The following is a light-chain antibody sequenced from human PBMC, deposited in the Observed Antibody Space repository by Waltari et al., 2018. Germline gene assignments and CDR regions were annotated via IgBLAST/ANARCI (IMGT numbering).Light chain of an antibody. CDR2: EVS. CDR3: CSYAGSTTRWV. CDR1: SSDVGSYTL. V-gene: IGLV2-23*02. Sequence: QSALTQPASVSGSPGQSITISCTGTSSDVGSYTLVSWYQQHPGKAPKLIIYEVSKRPSGASARFSGPKSGNTASLTISGLQAEDEADYYCCSYAGSTTRWVFGGGTKLTVL. J-gene: IGLJ3*02.